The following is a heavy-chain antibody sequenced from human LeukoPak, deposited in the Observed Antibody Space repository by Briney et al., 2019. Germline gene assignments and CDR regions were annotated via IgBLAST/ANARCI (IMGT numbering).Heavy chain of an antibody. CDR3: ARGDPYYYDSSGYPYYFDY. J-gene: IGHJ4*02. CDR1: GFTFRNFW. CDR2: INQDGSEK. D-gene: IGHD3-22*01. Sequence: GGSLSLSCAASGFTFRNFWMSWVHQAPGKGLEWVANINQDGSEKNSVDSVKGRFTISRDNAKNSLYLQMNSLRAEDTAVYYCARGDPYYYDSSGYPYYFDYWGQGTLVTVSS. V-gene: IGHV3-7*01.